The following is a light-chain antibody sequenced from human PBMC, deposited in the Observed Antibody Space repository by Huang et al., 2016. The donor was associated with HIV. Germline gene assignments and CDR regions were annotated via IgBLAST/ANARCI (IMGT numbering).Light chain of an antibody. J-gene: IGKJ4*01. Sequence: AIQLTQSPSFLSPSVGDRVTITCRASQDITDALAWYQQKPGKPPKVLIYDASSLESGVPSRFSGSGSGADFTLTISSLQPEDFATYYCQQFKNYPLTFGGGTKVEVK. CDR2: DAS. CDR3: QQFKNYPLT. V-gene: IGKV1D-13*01. CDR1: QDITDA.